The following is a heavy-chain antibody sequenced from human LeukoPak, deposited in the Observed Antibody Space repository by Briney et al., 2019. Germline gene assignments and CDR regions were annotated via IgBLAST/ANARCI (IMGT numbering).Heavy chain of an antibody. D-gene: IGHD3-22*01. CDR2: INSDGSST. CDR1: GFTFSSYW. J-gene: IGHJ3*02. CDR3: TREKDYYDSSGYYRDAFDI. Sequence: GRSLRLSCAASGFTFSSYWMHWVRQAPGKGLVWVSRINSDGSSTSYADSVKGRFTISRDNAKNTLYLQMNSLRAEDTAVYYCTREKDYYDSSGYYRDAFDIWGQGTKVTASS. V-gene: IGHV3-74*01.